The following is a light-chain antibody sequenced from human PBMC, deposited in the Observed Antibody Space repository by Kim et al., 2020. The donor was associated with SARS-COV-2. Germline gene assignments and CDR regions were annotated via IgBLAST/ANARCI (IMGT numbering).Light chain of an antibody. CDR1: QSVDSN. Sequence: EIVMTQSPATLSVSPGERATLSCWASQSVDSNLAWYQQKPGQAPRLLIYGASTRATDIPARFSGSGSGTEFTLIISSLQSEDFAVYYCQQYSHWPPYTFGQGTKVEIK. V-gene: IGKV3-15*01. J-gene: IGKJ2*01. CDR2: GAS. CDR3: QQYSHWPPYT.